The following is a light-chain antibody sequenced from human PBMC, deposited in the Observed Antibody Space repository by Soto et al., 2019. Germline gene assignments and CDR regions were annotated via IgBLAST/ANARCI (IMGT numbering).Light chain of an antibody. CDR3: CSYADTYTWL. Sequence: QSALTQPRSVSWSPGQSVTISCTGTASDVGAYNYVSWYQQHPGKAPKVMIYDVKKRPSGVPDRFSGSKFANTASLTISGLQAEDEADYYCCSYADTYTWLFGGGTKLTVL. J-gene: IGLJ2*01. CDR2: DVK. CDR1: ASDVGAYNY. V-gene: IGLV2-11*01.